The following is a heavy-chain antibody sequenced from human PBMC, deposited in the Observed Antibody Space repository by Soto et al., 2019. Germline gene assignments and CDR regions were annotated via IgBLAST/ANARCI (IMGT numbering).Heavy chain of an antibody. CDR3: ARDPSMGYFDY. V-gene: IGHV3-53*01. CDR1: GFTVSDNH. CDR2: IYGGGRT. Sequence: EVQLVESGGGLIQPGGSLRLSCAASGFTVSDNHMSWVRQAPGKGLEGVSLIYGGGRTYYADSVKGRFSISRDNSKNTLYLQMNSMRAEYTAVYFCARDPSMGYFDYWGQGILVTVSS. J-gene: IGHJ4*02.